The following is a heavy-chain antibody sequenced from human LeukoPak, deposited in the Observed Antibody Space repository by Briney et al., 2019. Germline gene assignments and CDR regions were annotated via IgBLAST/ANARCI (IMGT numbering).Heavy chain of an antibody. D-gene: IGHD3-22*01. J-gene: IGHJ5*02. Sequence: SQTLSLTCAISGDSVSSNSAVWNWIRQSPSRGLEWLGRTYYRSKWYNDYAPFVKSRISIDPDTSKNQFSLKLSSVTAADTAVYYCARGRYYDSSGMFDPWGQGTLVTVSS. V-gene: IGHV6-1*01. CDR1: GDSVSSNSAV. CDR2: TYYRSKWYN. CDR3: ARGRYYDSSGMFDP.